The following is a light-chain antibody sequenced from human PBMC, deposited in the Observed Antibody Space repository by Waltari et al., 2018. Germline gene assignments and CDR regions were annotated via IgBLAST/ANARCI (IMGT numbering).Light chain of an antibody. CDR1: QSVSSSF. J-gene: IGKJ1*01. V-gene: IGKV3-20*01. CDR3: QQYGSSPTCT. CDR2: NAS. Sequence: EIVLTQSPGTLSLCLGERATLSCGASQSVSSSFLAWYQQKPGQAPMLLIYNASIRATGIPDRFIGSWSETDFTLTISRLEPEYFAVYYCQQYGSSPTCTFGQGTKVEIK.